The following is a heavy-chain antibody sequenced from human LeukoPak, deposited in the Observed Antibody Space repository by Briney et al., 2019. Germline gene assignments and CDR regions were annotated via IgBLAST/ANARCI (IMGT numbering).Heavy chain of an antibody. D-gene: IGHD1-26*01. V-gene: IGHV4-59*01. CDR2: IYYSGST. CDR1: GGSISNYY. CDR3: ARGRGYAFDI. J-gene: IGHJ3*02. Sequence: PSETLSLTCTVSGGSISNYYWSWIRQPPGKGLEWIGYIYYSGSTNYNPSLKSRVTISVDTSKNQFSLKLSSVTAADTAVYYCARGRGYAFDIWGQGTMVTVSS.